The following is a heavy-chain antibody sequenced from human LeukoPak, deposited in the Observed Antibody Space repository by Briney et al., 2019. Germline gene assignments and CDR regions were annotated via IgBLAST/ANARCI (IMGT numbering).Heavy chain of an antibody. CDR2: ISGSGGST. D-gene: IGHD3-22*01. CDR3: AKETRVGYYDSSGYTPSFGY. J-gene: IGHJ4*02. V-gene: IGHV3-23*01. CDR1: GFTFDDYA. Sequence: GGSLRLSCAASGFTFDDYAMHWVRQAPGKGLEWVSAISGSGGSTYYADSVKGRFTISRDNSKNTLYLQMNSLRAEDTAVYYCAKETRVGYYDSSGYTPSFGYWGQGTLVTVFS.